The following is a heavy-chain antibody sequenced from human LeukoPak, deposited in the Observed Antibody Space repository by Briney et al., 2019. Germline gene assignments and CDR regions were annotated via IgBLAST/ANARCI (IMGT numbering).Heavy chain of an antibody. Sequence: GGSLRLSCAASGFTFSGSAMHWVRQASGPGLEWVGSIRSKANSYATAYAASVKGRFTISRDDSKNTAYLQMNSLKTEDTAVYYYTMPSLSASSVYAFDIWGQGTVVSVSS. V-gene: IGHV3-73*01. D-gene: IGHD6-6*01. J-gene: IGHJ3*02. CDR1: GFTFSGSA. CDR2: IRSKANSYAT. CDR3: TMPSLSASSVYAFDI.